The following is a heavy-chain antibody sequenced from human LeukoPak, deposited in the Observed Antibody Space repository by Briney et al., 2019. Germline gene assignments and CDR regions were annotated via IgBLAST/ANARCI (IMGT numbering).Heavy chain of an antibody. D-gene: IGHD6-19*01. CDR3: ARVLVRSGWPYWYFDL. Sequence: GGSLRLSCAASGFTFSNAWMSWVRQATGKGLEWVSSISSSSSYIYYADSVKGRFTISRDNAKNSLYLQMNSLRAEDTAVYYCARVLVRSGWPYWYFDLWGRGTLVTVSS. V-gene: IGHV3-21*01. J-gene: IGHJ2*01. CDR1: GFTFSNAW. CDR2: ISSSSSYI.